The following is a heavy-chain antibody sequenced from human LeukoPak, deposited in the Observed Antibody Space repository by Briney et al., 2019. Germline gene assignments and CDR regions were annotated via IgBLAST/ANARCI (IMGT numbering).Heavy chain of an antibody. J-gene: IGHJ4*02. CDR2: ISGGGRST. V-gene: IGHV3-23*01. Sequence: PGRSLRLSCAASGFGFNTCAMSWVRQAPGKGLEWVSTISGGGRSTDYADSVKGQFTISRDNSKNTLYLQMNSLRAEDTAVYYCARERYFDYWGQGTLVTVSS. CDR3: ARERYFDY. CDR1: GFGFNTCA.